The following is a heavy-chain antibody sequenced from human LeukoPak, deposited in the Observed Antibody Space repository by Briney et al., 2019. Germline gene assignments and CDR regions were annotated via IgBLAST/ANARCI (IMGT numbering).Heavy chain of an antibody. CDR3: ASSGAGTAPGTFNV. CDR2: IYPGDSDT. J-gene: IGHJ3*01. D-gene: IGHD1-7*01. CDR1: GYTFSNYW. V-gene: IGHV5-51*01. Sequence: GESLKISCKGSGYTFSNYWIGWVRQMPGEGPEWMGLIYPGDSDTRYSPSFQDHVTISAAHSISTAYLQWSSLRASDAAMYYCASSGAGTAPGTFNVWGQGTLVTVS.